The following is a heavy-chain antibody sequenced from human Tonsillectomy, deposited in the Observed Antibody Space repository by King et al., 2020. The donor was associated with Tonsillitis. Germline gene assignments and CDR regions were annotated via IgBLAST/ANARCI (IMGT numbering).Heavy chain of an antibody. D-gene: IGHD3-10*01. CDR3: TKAETYGHQD. CDR1: GYSFANFA. CDR2: ISASGDSK. Sequence: VQLVESGGGPEQPGGSLRLSCAASGYSFANFAMSWVRQAPGKGLEWVSTISASGDSKDYADSVAGRFTISRDTSKTTLYLQMNSLRAEDTSTYYCTKAETYGHQDWGQGTLVTVSS. J-gene: IGHJ4*02. V-gene: IGHV3-23*04.